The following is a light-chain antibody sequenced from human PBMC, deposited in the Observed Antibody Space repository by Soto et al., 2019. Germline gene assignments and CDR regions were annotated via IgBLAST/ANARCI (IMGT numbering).Light chain of an antibody. Sequence: QSALTQPPSASGSPGQSVTISCTGTSSNVGAYNYVSWYQQHPGKAPKLMIYEVTKRPSGVPDRVSGSKSGSTASLTVSGLQAGDEADYYCSSWTGNNFVVFGGGTKLTVL. CDR1: SSNVGAYNY. V-gene: IGLV2-8*01. CDR2: EVT. J-gene: IGLJ2*01. CDR3: SSWTGNNFVV.